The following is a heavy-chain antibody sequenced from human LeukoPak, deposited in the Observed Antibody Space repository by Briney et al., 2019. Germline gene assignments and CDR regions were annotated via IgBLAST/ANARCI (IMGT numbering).Heavy chain of an antibody. V-gene: IGHV1-24*01. CDR3: ATGLVATQTRDEPRFDP. CDR2: FDPEDGET. CDR1: GYTLTELS. D-gene: IGHD5-12*01. J-gene: IGHJ5*02. Sequence: ASVKVSCKVSGYTLTELSMHWVRQAPGKGLEWMGGFDPEDGETIYAQKFQGRVTMTEDTSTDTAYMELSSLRSEDTAVYYCATGLVATQTRDEPRFDPWGQGTLVTVSS.